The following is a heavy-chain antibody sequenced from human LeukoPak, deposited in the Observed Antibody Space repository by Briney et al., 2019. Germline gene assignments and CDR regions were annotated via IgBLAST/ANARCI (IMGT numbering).Heavy chain of an antibody. J-gene: IGHJ1*01. CDR2: IYSGGST. D-gene: IGHD4-17*01. CDR1: GFTVSSNY. CDR3: ARGNLDYGDLEYFQH. Sequence: GSLRLSCAASGFTVSSNYMSWVRQAPGKGLEWVSVIYSGGSTYYADSVKGRFTISRDNSKNTLYLQMNSLRAEDTAVYYCARGNLDYGDLEYFQHWGQGTLVTVSS. V-gene: IGHV3-66*01.